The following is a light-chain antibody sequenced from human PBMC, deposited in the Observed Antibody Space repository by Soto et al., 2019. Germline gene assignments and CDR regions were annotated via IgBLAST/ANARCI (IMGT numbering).Light chain of an antibody. CDR2: EVS. J-gene: IGLJ1*01. CDR3: FSFTTSNTYV. Sequence: QSALTQPPSVSGSPGQSVTISCSGTSSDVGTYNHVSWYQHAPGTAPKVMIYEVSSRPSGVPDRFSGSKSGNTASLTISGLQPEDEADYYCFSFTTSNTYVFGAGTKLTVL. CDR1: SSDVGTYNH. V-gene: IGLV2-18*02.